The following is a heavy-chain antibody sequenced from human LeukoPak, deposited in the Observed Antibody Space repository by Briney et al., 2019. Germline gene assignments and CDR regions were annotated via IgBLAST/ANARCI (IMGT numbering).Heavy chain of an antibody. D-gene: IGHD5-18*01. CDR2: IYYSGST. Sequence: PSETLSLTCTVSGGSISSYYWSWIRQPPGKGLEWIGYIYYSGSTNYNPSLKSRVTISVDTSKNQFSLKLSSVTAADTAVYYCARGSRDSYGWPSPVYYYYMDVWGKGTTVTVSS. CDR1: GGSISSYY. V-gene: IGHV4-59*01. CDR3: ARGSRDSYGWPSPVYYYYMDV. J-gene: IGHJ6*03.